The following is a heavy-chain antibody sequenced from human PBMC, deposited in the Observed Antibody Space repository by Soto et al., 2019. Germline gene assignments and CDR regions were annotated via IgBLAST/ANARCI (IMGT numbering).Heavy chain of an antibody. CDR1: GFSLSDYW. J-gene: IGHJ4*02. CDR2: VKKDGRDK. Sequence: EVQLVESGGGLVQPGGSLRLTCTASGFSLSDYWMSWVRQAPGKGLEWVANVKKDGRDKYYVDSVKGRFTISRDNAKNSLFLQMNTLTVEDTAVYYCARGGGNFDQWGQGTLVTVSS. V-gene: IGHV3-7*04. D-gene: IGHD3-16*01. CDR3: ARGGGNFDQ.